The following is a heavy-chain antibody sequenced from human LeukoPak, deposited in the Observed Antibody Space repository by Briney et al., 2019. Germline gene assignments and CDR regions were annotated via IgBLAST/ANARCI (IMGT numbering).Heavy chain of an antibody. CDR1: GGSFSGYY. D-gene: IGHD3-10*02. CDR3: ARGNMVGELLD. J-gene: IGHJ4*02. V-gene: IGHV4-34*01. CDR2: INHSGST. Sequence: SETLSLTCAVYGGSFSGYYWSWIRQPPGKGLEWIGEINHSGSTNYNPSLKSRVTISADTSKNQFSLKLSSVTAADTAVYYCARGNMVGELLDWGQGTLVTVSS.